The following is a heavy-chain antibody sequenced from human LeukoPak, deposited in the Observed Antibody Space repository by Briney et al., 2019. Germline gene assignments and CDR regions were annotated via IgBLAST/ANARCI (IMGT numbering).Heavy chain of an antibody. J-gene: IGHJ4*02. V-gene: IGHV1-69*13. CDR2: IIPILGTA. CDR1: GGAFSRYA. CDR3: AQSRGYYDSSGYYYALDY. D-gene: IGHD3-22*01. Sequence: ASVKVSCKASGGAFSRYAFRWVRQAPGQWLELMGGIIPILGTANYAQKFQGRVTITADESTSTAYMELSSLRSEDTAVYYCAQSRGYYDSSGYYYALDYWGQGTLVTVSS.